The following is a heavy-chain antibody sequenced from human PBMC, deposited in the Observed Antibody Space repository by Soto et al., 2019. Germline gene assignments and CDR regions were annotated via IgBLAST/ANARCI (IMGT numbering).Heavy chain of an antibody. CDR3: ARYRGDGSGSYYFTY. Sequence: SETLSLTCAVYGGSFSGYYWSWIRQPPGKGLEWIGEINHSGSTNYNPSLKSRVTISVDTSKNQFSLKLSSVTAADTAVYYCARYRGDGSGSYYFTYWGQGTLVTVSS. V-gene: IGHV4-34*01. D-gene: IGHD3-10*01. J-gene: IGHJ4*02. CDR2: INHSGST. CDR1: GGSFSGYY.